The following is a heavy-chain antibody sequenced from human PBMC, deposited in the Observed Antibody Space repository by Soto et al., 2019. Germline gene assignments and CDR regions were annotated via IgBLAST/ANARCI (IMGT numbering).Heavy chain of an antibody. J-gene: IGHJ6*03. D-gene: IGHD3-3*01. CDR3: ARGAISSYYYMDG. CDR2: IYSGGNT. Sequence: GGSLRLSCAASGFTVSSNYMSWVRQAPGKGLEWVSVIYSGGNTYYADSVKGRFTISRHNSKNTLYLQMNSLRAEDTAVYYCARGAISSYYYMDGWAKRTTDTGSS. V-gene: IGHV3-53*04. CDR1: GFTVSSNY.